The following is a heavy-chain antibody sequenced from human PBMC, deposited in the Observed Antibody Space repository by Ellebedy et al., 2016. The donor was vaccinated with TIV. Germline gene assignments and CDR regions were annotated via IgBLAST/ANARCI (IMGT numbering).Heavy chain of an antibody. CDR2: ISKVDGHT. Sequence: PGGSLRLSCAASGFGFTFSTYGFSWVRQARGKGLEWVSGISKVDGHTYYAASVKGRFTISRDNSRNTLYLQMNSLRAEDTAIYYCAKPRPAGYTYYYGMDVWGQGTTVTVSS. CDR3: AKPRPAGYTYYYGMDV. J-gene: IGHJ6*02. D-gene: IGHD1-1*01. CDR1: GFGFTFSTYG. V-gene: IGHV3-23*01.